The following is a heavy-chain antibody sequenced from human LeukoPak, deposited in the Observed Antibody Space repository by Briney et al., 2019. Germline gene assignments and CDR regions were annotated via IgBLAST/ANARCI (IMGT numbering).Heavy chain of an antibody. Sequence: PSETLSLTCTVSGGSISSSSYYWGWIRQPPGKGLEWIGSIYYSGGTYYNPSLKSRVTISVDTSKNQFSLKLSSVTAADTAVYYCARQGYFDWLLSGAPYYYMDVWGKGTTVTISS. D-gene: IGHD3-9*01. CDR3: ARQGYFDWLLSGAPYYYMDV. CDR2: IYYSGGT. CDR1: GGSISSSSYY. J-gene: IGHJ6*03. V-gene: IGHV4-39*01.